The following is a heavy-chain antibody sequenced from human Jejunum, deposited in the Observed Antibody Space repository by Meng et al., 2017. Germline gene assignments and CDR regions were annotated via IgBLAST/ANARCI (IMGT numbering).Heavy chain of an antibody. CDR3: ARLILTGYYHHYYGMGV. J-gene: IGHJ6*02. CDR1: GFSFTAYW. CDR2: IYPADSST. D-gene: IGHD3-9*01. Sequence: GESLKISCKASGFSFTAYWIAWVRQMPGKGLEWMGTIYPADSSTRYSPSFQGQVTISADKSIDTAYLQWSSLKASDTAKYFCARLILTGYYHHYYGMGVWGQGTTVTVSS. V-gene: IGHV5-51*01.